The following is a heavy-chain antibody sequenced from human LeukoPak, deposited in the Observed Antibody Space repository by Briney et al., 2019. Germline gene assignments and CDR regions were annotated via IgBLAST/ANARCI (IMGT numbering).Heavy chain of an antibody. CDR1: GFTVSSNY. CDR3: AREIYGGCLNS. D-gene: IGHD4-23*01. J-gene: IGHJ4*02. Sequence: GGSLRLSCAASGFTVSSNYMSWVRQAPGKGLEWVSVIYSSGSTHYADSVKGRFTISRDNARNSLYLQMNSLRDEDTAVYYCAREIYGGCLNSWGQGTLVTVSS. V-gene: IGHV3-53*01. CDR2: IYSSGST.